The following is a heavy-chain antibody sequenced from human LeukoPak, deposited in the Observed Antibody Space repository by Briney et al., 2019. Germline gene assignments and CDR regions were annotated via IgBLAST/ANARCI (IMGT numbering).Heavy chain of an antibody. V-gene: IGHV1-18*01. CDR3: ARDLDYYDSSGSGWFDP. CDR1: GYSFSRYG. D-gene: IGHD3-22*01. J-gene: IGHJ5*02. Sequence: GASVKVSCKASGYSFSRYGISWVRQAPGQGLEWMGWISTYNGNTNYAQKFQGRVTMTTDTSTNTAYMELRSLRSDDTVVYYCARDLDYYDSSGSGWFDPWGQGTLVTVSS. CDR2: ISTYNGNT.